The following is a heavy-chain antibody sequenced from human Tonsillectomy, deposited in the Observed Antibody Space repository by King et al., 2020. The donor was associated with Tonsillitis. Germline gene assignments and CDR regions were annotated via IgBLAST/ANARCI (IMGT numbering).Heavy chain of an antibody. CDR1: RGSITSTGYY. V-gene: IGHV4-31*03. CDR3: ARSPSGYFGPEAFDV. Sequence: VQLQESGPGLVKPSQTLSLTCTVSRGSITSTGYYWSWIRQLPGKGLEWIGYISYGGGTYYNPSLTSRVTISLQTSKNQFSLNLRSVNAADTAVYYCARSPSGYFGPEAFDVWGHGTVVAVSS. J-gene: IGHJ3*01. CDR2: ISYGGGT. D-gene: IGHD3-3*01.